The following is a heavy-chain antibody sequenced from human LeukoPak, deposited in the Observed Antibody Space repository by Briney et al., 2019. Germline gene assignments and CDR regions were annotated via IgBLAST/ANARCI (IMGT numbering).Heavy chain of an antibody. CDR1: GGSVSSGSYY. J-gene: IGHJ6*03. CDR3: ARVVSSSWNPNYYYYYMDV. CDR2: IYYSGST. D-gene: IGHD6-13*01. Sequence: PSETLSLTCTVSGGSVSSGSYYWSWIRTPPGKGLEWIGYIYYSGSTNYNPSLKSRVTISVDTSKNQFSLKLSSVTAADTAVYYCARVVSSSWNPNYYYYYMDVWGKGTTVTVSS. V-gene: IGHV4-61*01.